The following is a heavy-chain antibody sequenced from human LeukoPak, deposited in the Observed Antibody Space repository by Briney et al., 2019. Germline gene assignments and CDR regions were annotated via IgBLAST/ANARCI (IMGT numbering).Heavy chain of an antibody. V-gene: IGHV3-30*18. CDR3: AKDGYYSSGTYFDY. Sequence: PGGSLRLSCAASGFTFSTYAMHWVRQAPGKGLEWVAVISSDGNNKYYADSVKGRFTISRDNSKNTLYLQMNSLRAEDTAVYYCAKDGYYSSGTYFDYWGQGTLLTVSS. J-gene: IGHJ4*02. D-gene: IGHD3-10*01. CDR1: GFTFSTYA. CDR2: ISSDGNNK.